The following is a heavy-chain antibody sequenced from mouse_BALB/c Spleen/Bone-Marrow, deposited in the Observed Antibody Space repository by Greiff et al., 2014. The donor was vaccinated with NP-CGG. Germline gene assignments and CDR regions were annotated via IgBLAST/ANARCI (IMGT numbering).Heavy chain of an antibody. V-gene: IGHV7-3*02. D-gene: IGHD2-1*01. CDR2: IRNKANGYTT. CDR3: AREGVYYGNPYWYFDV. Sequence: DVQLQESGGGLVQPGGSLRLSCATSGFTFTDYYMSWVRQPPGKALEWLGFIRNKANGYTTEYSASVKGRFTISRDNSQSILYLQMNSLRAEDSATDDCAREGVYYGNPYWYFDVWGAGTTVTVSS. J-gene: IGHJ1*01. CDR1: GFTFTDYY.